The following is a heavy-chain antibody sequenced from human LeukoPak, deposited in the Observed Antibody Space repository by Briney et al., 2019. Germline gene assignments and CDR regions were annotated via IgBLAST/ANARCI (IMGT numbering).Heavy chain of an antibody. D-gene: IGHD4-17*01. Sequence: ASVKVSCKASGYTFTSYDINWVRQATGQGLEWMGWMNPNSGNTGYAQKFQGRVTMTRNTSISTAYMELSSLRAEDTAVYYCAKDDVEGPMTTVTTLDYWGQGTLVTVSS. CDR3: AKDDVEGPMTTVTTLDY. CDR2: MNPNSGNT. V-gene: IGHV1-8*01. J-gene: IGHJ4*02. CDR1: GYTFTSYD.